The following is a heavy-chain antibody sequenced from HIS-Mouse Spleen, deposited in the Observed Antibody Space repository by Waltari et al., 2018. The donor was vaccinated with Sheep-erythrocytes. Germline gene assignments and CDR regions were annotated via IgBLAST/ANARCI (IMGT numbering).Heavy chain of an antibody. CDR1: GGSFSGYY. V-gene: IGHV4-34*01. J-gene: IGHJ6*02. CDR3: ARVRDYGSGTSYYYGMDV. CDR2: INHSGST. D-gene: IGHD3-10*01. Sequence: QVQLQQWGAGLLKPSETLSLTCAVYGGSFSGYYWIWIRQPPGKGLEWIGEINHSGSTNYNPSLKSRVTISVDTSKNQFSLKLSSVTAADTAVYYCARVRDYGSGTSYYYGMDVWGQGTTVTVSS.